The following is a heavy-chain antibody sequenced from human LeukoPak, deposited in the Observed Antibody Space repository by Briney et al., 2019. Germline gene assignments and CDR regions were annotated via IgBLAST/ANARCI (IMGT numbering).Heavy chain of an antibody. Sequence: GGSLRLSCAASGFTFSSYSMNWVRQAPGKGLVWVSRINSDGGSTSYTDSVKGRFTISRDNAKNTLYLQMNSLRAEDTAVYYCARRSAAKDAFDIWGQGTKVTVSS. D-gene: IGHD6-25*01. CDR2: INSDGGST. V-gene: IGHV3-74*01. CDR1: GFTFSSYS. J-gene: IGHJ3*02. CDR3: ARRSAAKDAFDI.